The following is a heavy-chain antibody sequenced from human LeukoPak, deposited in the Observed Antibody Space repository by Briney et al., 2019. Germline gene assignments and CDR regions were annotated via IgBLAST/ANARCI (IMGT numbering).Heavy chain of an antibody. Sequence: PGGSLRLPCAASGFSFSDSAIHWVRQASGKGLEWVGRIRSKAQNYATAYAASVKGRFTISRDESKNTAYLQMNSLKTEDTAVYYCAAGYDILTGYVDCWGQGTLLTVSS. CDR2: IRSKAQNYAT. CDR1: GFSFSDSA. V-gene: IGHV3-73*01. J-gene: IGHJ4*02. D-gene: IGHD3-9*01. CDR3: AAGYDILTGYVDC.